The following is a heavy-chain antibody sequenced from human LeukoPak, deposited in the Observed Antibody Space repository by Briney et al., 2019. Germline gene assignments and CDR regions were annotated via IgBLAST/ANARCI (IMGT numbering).Heavy chain of an antibody. D-gene: IGHD3-9*01. V-gene: IGHV3-11*01. CDR3: ARLRYYDILTGPETIFLHQYYFDY. J-gene: IGHJ4*02. Sequence: GGSLRLSRAASGFTFSDYYMSWIRQAPGKGLEWVSYISSSGSTIYYADSVKGRFTISRDNAKNSLYLQMNSLRAEDTAVYYCARLRYYDILTGPETIFLHQYYFDYWGQGTLVTVSS. CDR1: GFTFSDYY. CDR2: ISSSGSTI.